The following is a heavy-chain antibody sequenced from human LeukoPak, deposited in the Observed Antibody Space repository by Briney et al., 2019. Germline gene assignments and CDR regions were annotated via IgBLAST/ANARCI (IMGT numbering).Heavy chain of an antibody. CDR2: ISYDGSNK. V-gene: IGHV3-30*04. Sequence: GGSLRLSCAASGFTFSSYAMHWVRQAPGKGLEWVAVISYDGSNKYYADSVKGRFTISRDNSKNTLYLQMNSLRAEDTAVYYCARNHHCSGGSCYRPGAYYFDYWGQGTLVTVSS. D-gene: IGHD2-15*01. CDR3: ARNHHCSGGSCYRPGAYYFDY. CDR1: GFTFSSYA. J-gene: IGHJ4*02.